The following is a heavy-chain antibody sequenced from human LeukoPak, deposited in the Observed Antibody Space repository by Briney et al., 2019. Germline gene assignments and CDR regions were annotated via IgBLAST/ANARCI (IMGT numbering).Heavy chain of an antibody. CDR1: GGSFSTYY. J-gene: IGHJ1*01. Sequence: SETLSLTCTVSGGSFSTYYWSWIRQPPGKGLEWIGYIYYSGSTNYNPSLRSRVTISVDTSKNQFSLRLSSVTAADTAVYYCASALFPWAEYFQHWGQGTLVTVSS. V-gene: IGHV4-59*01. CDR3: ASALFPWAEYFQH. CDR2: IYYSGST. D-gene: IGHD2-21*01.